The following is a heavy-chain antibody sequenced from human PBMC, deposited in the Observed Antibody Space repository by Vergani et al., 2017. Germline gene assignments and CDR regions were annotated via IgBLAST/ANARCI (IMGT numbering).Heavy chain of an antibody. Sequence: VQLVESGGGVVQPGRSLRLSCAASGFTFNSYWMHWVRQVPGKGLLWVSRIKSDGSITAYADSVKGRFTISRDNAQNTLYLQMNSLRVEDTAVYYCVRLPRGPWNFDLWGRGTLITVSS. CDR1: GFTFNSYW. CDR3: VRLPRGPWNFDL. CDR2: IKSDGSIT. J-gene: IGHJ2*01. V-gene: IGHV3-74*02.